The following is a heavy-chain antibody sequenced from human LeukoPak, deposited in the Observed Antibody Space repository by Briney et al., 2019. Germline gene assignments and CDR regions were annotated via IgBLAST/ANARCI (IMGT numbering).Heavy chain of an antibody. D-gene: IGHD4-17*01. V-gene: IGHV1-2*02. CDR1: GYTFTGYY. CDR3: ARASSRYGVDYWFAP. CDR2: INPNSGAT. J-gene: IGHJ5*02. Sequence: ASVKVSCKASGYTFTGYYINWVRQPPGQGLEGMGCINPNSGATNSGQNFPGRVTMTRETSISTAYMELTGVRSDDTAVYYCARASSRYGVDYWFAPWGQGTLVTVSS.